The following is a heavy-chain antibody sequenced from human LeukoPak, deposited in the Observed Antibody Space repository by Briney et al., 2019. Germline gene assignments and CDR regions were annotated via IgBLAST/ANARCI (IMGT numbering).Heavy chain of an antibody. D-gene: IGHD1-26*01. J-gene: IGHJ3*02. CDR3: ARAIHLVGAFDI. CDR1: GFTFSSYW. CDR2: INSEGTST. Sequence: GGSLRLSCAASGFTFSSYWVHWVRQAPGKGLVCVSRINSEGTSTSYADSVKGRFTISRDNAKNTLYLQMNSLRAEDTAVYYCARAIHLVGAFDIWGQGTMVTVSS. V-gene: IGHV3-74*01.